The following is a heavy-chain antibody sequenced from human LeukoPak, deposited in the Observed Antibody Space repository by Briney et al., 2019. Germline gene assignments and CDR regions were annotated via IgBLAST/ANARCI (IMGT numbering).Heavy chain of an antibody. Sequence: GRSLRLSCAASGFTFSSYGMHWVRQAPGKGLEWVAVISYDGSNKYYADSVKGRFTISRDNSKNTLYLQMNSLRAEDTAMYYCAKSDAFDIWGQGTMVTVSS. CDR3: AKSDAFDI. J-gene: IGHJ3*02. CDR2: ISYDGSNK. V-gene: IGHV3-30*18. CDR1: GFTFSSYG.